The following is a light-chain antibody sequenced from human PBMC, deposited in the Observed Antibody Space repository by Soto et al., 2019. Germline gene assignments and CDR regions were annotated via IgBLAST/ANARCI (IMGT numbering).Light chain of an antibody. CDR2: DVN. J-gene: IGLJ2*01. V-gene: IGLV2-14*01. Sequence: QSALTQPASVSGSPGQSITISCTGTSSDVCGYNYVSWYQQHPGKAPKLMIYDVNNRPSGVSNRFSGSKSGNTASLTISGLQAEDEAEYYCSSYTSSSSMVFGGGTKLTVL. CDR1: SSDVCGYNY. CDR3: SSYTSSSSMV.